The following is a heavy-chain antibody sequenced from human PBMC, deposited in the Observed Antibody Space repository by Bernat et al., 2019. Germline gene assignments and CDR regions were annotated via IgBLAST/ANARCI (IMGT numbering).Heavy chain of an antibody. J-gene: IGHJ5*02. V-gene: IGHV1-3*01. Sequence: QVQLVQSGAEVKKPGASVKVSCKASGYTFTSYAMHWVRQAPGQRLEWMGWINAGNGNTKYSQKFQGRVTITRDTSASTGYMELSSLRSEDTGVYYCEREAELLGFWRGYHNPRRFDPWGQGTLVTVSS. CDR1: GYTFTSYA. CDR3: EREAELLGFWRGYHNPRRFDP. D-gene: IGHD3-3*01. CDR2: INAGNGNT.